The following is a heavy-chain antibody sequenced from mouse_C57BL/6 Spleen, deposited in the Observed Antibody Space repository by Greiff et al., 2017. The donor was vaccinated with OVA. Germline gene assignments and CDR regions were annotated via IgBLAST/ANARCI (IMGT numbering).Heavy chain of an antibody. CDR2: IYPGSGST. V-gene: IGHV1-55*01. J-gene: IGHJ4*01. CDR3: ARGSDRGGAMDY. CDR1: GYTFTSYW. Sequence: QVHVKQSGAELVKPGASVKMSCKASGYTFTSYWITWVKQRPGQGLEWIGDIYPGSGSTNYNEKFKSKATLTVDTSSSTAYMQLSSLTSEDSAVYYCARGSDRGGAMDYWGQGTSVTVSS.